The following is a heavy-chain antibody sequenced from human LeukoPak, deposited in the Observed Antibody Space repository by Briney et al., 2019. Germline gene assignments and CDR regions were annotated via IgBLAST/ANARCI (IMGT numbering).Heavy chain of an antibody. CDR3: PRQRYFDY. CDR2: IYPGDSDT. Sequence: GESLKISCKGSGYSFTDYWIGWVRQMPGKGLEWMGIIYPGDSDTRYSPSFQGQVTISADKSINTAFLQWSSLEASDSAMYYCPRQRYFDYWGQGTLVTVSS. V-gene: IGHV5-51*01. CDR1: GYSFTDYW. J-gene: IGHJ4*02.